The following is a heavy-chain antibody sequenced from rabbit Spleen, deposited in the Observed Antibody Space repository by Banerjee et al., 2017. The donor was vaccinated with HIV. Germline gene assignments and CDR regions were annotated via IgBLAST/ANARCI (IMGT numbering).Heavy chain of an antibody. Sequence: QEQLEESGGDLVKPGASLTLTCIASGVSFSGDSFSGDSYMCWVRQAPGKGLEWIGCIDTGSSGFTYFASWAQGRFTISKTSSTTVTLQMTSLTAADTATYFCARDTGSSFSSYGMDLWGQGTLVTVS. V-gene: IGHV1S45*01. D-gene: IGHD8-1*01. CDR3: ARDTGSSFSSYGMDL. CDR2: IDTGSSGFT. J-gene: IGHJ6*01. CDR1: GVSFSGDSF.